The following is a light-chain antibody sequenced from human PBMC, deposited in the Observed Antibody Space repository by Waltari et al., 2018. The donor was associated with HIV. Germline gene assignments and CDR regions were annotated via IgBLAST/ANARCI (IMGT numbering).Light chain of an antibody. CDR3: QSTDRSGSYII. CDR1: ALSMQY. CDR2: KDS. V-gene: IGLV3-25*03. Sequence: SYELTQPPSLSVSPGQTARITCSGDALSMQYGYWYQQKPGQAPVLVIYKDSERCSGIPERFSGSSSGATVTFTISGAQAEDEAAYFCQSTDRSGSYIIFGGGTKLTVL. J-gene: IGLJ2*01.